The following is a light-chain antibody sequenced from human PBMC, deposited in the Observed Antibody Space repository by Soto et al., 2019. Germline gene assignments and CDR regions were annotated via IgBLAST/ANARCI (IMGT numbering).Light chain of an antibody. Sequence: QSALTQPPSVSGAPGQRVTISCTGSSSNIGAGSDVHWYHQIAGTAPKLLIYGNSNRPSGVPDRFSGSKSGTSASLAINGLQAEDVAHYYCQSYDNSLSGSWVFGEGTKLTVL. V-gene: IGLV1-40*01. J-gene: IGLJ3*02. CDR1: SSNIGAGSD. CDR2: GNS. CDR3: QSYDNSLSGSWV.